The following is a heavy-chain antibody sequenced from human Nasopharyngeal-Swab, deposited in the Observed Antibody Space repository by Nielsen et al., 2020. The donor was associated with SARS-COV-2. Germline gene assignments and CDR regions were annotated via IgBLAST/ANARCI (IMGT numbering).Heavy chain of an antibody. V-gene: IGHV3-74*01. CDR3: ARGRYNWNVNNWFDP. Sequence: GESLKISCAASGFSFSTFWIHWVRQVPGEGLVWVSRINTDGRRTNYAESVKGRFTISRDNVKNMLYLQMNNLRPEDTAVYYCARGRYNWNVNNWFDPWGQGTPVTVSS. D-gene: IGHD1-20*01. CDR1: GFSFSTFW. J-gene: IGHJ5*02. CDR2: INTDGRRT.